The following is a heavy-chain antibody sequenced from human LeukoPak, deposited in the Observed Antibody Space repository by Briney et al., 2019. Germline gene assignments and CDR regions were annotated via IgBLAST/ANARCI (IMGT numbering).Heavy chain of an antibody. Sequence: GGSLRLSCAASGFTFSSYAMSWCRQAPGKGLEWVSAISGSGGSTDYADSVKGRFTTSRDNSKNKLYRQINRLRDEDTAVYYRAKDKVRGYYDSSGYYDYWGQGTLVTV. CDR2: ISGSGGST. CDR3: AKDKVRGYYDSSGYYDY. V-gene: IGHV3-23*01. J-gene: IGHJ4*02. CDR1: GFTFSSYA. D-gene: IGHD3-22*01.